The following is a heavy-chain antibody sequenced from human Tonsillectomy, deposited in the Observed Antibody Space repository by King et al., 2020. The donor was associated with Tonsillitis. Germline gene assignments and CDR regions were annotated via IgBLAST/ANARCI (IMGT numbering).Heavy chain of an antibody. CDR2: FDPEDGET. CDR3: ATYPWARSGIAVAGTGY. CDR1: GYTLTELS. J-gene: IGHJ4*02. Sequence: QLVQSGAEVKKPGASVKVSCKVSGYTLTELSMHWVRQAPGKGLEWMGGFDPEDGETIYAQNFQGRVTMTEDTSTDTAYMELSSRRSEDTAVYYCATYPWARSGIAVAGTGYWGQGTLVTVSS. D-gene: IGHD6-19*01. V-gene: IGHV1-24*01.